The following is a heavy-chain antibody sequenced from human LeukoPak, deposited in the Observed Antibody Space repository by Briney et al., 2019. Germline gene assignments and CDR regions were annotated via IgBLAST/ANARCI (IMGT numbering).Heavy chain of an antibody. CDR3: AKGHYSGSHYYFDY. CDR2: ISTGGGST. D-gene: IGHD1-26*01. CDR1: GFTFSNYA. J-gene: IGHJ4*02. V-gene: IGHV3-23*01. Sequence: PGGSLRLSCAASGFTFSNYAMSWVRQAPGKGLEWVSSISTGGGSTNYADSVKGRFAISRDNSKNTLYLQMNSLRAENTAVYYCAKGHYSGSHYYFDYWGQGILVTVSS.